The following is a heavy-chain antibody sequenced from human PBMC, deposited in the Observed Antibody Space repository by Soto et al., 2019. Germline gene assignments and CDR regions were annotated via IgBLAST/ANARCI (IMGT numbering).Heavy chain of an antibody. CDR2: ISGSGGSS. D-gene: IGHD1-20*01. V-gene: IGHV3-23*01. Sequence: GGSLRLSCAASGFTFSSYAMSWVRQAPGKGLEWVSVISGSGGSSYYADSVKGRFTISRDNSKNTLYLQMNSLRAEDTAVYYCAKVLREYNWNGDPFDYWGQGTLVTVSS. CDR1: GFTFSSYA. CDR3: AKVLREYNWNGDPFDY. J-gene: IGHJ4*02.